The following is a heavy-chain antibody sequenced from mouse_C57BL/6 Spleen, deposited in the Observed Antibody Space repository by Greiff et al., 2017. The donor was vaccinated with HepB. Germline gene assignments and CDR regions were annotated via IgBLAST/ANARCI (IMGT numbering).Heavy chain of an antibody. V-gene: IGHV1-81*01. CDR2: IYPRSGNT. Sequence: VQLQQSGAELARPGASVKLSCKASGYTFTSYGISWVKQRTGQGLEWIGEIYPRSGNTYYNEKFKGKATLTADKSSSTAYMELRSLTSEDSAVYFCARVVATPYAMEYWGQGTSVTVCS. D-gene: IGHD1-1*01. CDR3: ARVVATPYAMEY. J-gene: IGHJ4*01. CDR1: GYTFTSYG.